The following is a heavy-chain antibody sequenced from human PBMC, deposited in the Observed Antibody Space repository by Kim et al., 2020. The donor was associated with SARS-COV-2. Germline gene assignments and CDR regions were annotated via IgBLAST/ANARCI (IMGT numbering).Heavy chain of an antibody. CDR1: GGTFSSYA. CDR2: IIPIFGTA. J-gene: IGHJ6*02. D-gene: IGHD3-16*01. CDR3: ARDYDPPVYYYYYGMDV. V-gene: IGHV1-69*13. Sequence: SVKVSCKASGGTFSSYAISWVRQAPGQGLEWMGGIIPIFGTANYAQKFQGRVTITADESTSTAYMELSSLRSEDTAVYYCARDYDPPVYYYYYGMDVWGQGTTVTVSS.